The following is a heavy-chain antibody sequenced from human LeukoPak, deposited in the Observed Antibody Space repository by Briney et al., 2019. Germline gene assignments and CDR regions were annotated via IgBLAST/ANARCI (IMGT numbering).Heavy chain of an antibody. J-gene: IGHJ4*02. V-gene: IGHV3-30*04. Sequence: GGSLRLSCEASGFTFSGYALHWVRQAPGKGLEWVAIISYDGSNKYYADSVKGRFTLSRDNSKNTLYLQMNSLRAEDTAVYYCAKGSLGSWYYFDYWGQGTLVTVSS. CDR1: GFTFSGYA. CDR3: AKGSLGSWYYFDY. D-gene: IGHD6-13*01. CDR2: ISYDGSNK.